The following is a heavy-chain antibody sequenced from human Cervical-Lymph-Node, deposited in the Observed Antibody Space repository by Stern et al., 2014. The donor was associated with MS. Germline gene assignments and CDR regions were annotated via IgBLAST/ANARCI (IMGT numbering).Heavy chain of an antibody. CDR3: ARLGVDRDVEYCSSTSCYKYYFYYYGMDV. CDR2: IYPGDSDS. V-gene: IGHV5-51*03. J-gene: IGHJ6*02. Sequence: VQLVQSGAEVKKPGESLKISCRGSGYSFTTYWIAWVRQMPGKGLEWMGIIYPGDSDSRYSPSFQGQVTISADKSISTAYLQWSTLKASDTAMYYCARLGVDRDVEYCSSTSCYKYYFYYYGMDVWGQGTTVTVSS. D-gene: IGHD2-2*02. CDR1: GYSFTTYW.